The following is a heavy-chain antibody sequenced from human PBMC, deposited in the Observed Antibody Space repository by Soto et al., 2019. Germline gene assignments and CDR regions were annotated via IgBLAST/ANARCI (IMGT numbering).Heavy chain of an antibody. V-gene: IGHV3-30-3*01. D-gene: IGHD6-6*01. CDR3: ARDRIAARSYYYYGMDV. J-gene: IGHJ6*02. Sequence: GGSLRLSCAASGFTFISYAMHWVRQAPGKGLEWVAVISYDGSNKYYADSVKGRFTISRDNSKNTLYLQMNSLRAEDTAVYYCARDRIAARSYYYYGMDVWGQGTTVTVSS. CDR1: GFTFISYA. CDR2: ISYDGSNK.